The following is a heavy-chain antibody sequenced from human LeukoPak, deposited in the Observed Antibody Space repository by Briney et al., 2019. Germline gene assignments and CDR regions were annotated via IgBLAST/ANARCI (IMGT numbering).Heavy chain of an antibody. CDR2: ISSSSSTI. CDR1: GFTFSSYS. V-gene: IGHV3-48*01. D-gene: IGHD3-9*01. CDR3: ARDLNAKTGYSTALDY. Sequence: GGSLRLSCAASGFTFSSYSMNWVRQAPGKGLEWVSYISSSSSTIYYADSVKGRFTISRDNAKNSLYLQMNSLRAEDTAVYYCARDLNAKTGYSTALDYWGQGTLVTVSS. J-gene: IGHJ4*02.